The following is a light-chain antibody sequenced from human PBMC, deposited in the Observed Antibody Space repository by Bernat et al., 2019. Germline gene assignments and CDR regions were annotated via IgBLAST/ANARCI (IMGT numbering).Light chain of an antibody. CDR3: AAWDASLSGRV. J-gene: IGLJ3*02. CDR1: SSNIGSNY. V-gene: IGLV1-47*02. Sequence: QSVLTQPPSASGTPGQRVTISCSGSSSNIGSNYVYWYQQLPGTAPKLLIYSNNQRPSGVPDRFSGSKSGTSASLAISGLRSEDAADYHCAAWDASLSGRVFGGGTRLPVL. CDR2: SNN.